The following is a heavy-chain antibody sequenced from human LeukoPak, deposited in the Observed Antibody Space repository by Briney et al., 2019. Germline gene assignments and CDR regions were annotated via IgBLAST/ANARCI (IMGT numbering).Heavy chain of an antibody. D-gene: IGHD3-22*01. Sequence: SETLSLTCALYGGSLSGYYWTWIPQPPRKGLEWVGEINHSGITNYNPSLKSRVTISVDTSKNQFSLKLSSVTAADTAVYYCARGEDYYDQWYFDYWGEGTLVTVS. V-gene: IGHV4-34*01. CDR3: ARGEDYYDQWYFDY. CDR1: GGSLSGYY. CDR2: INHSGIT. J-gene: IGHJ4*02.